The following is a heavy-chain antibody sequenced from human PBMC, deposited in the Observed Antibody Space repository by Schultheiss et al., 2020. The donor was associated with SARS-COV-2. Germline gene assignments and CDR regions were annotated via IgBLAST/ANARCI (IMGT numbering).Heavy chain of an antibody. CDR2: IKSKTDGGTT. D-gene: IGHD3-10*01. Sequence: GGSLRLSCAASGFTFSSYGMHWVRQAPGKGLEWVGRIKSKTDGGTTDYAAPVKGRFTISRDDSKNTLYLQMNSLKTEDTAVYYCTTAAYYGSMGMDVWGQGTTVTVSS. CDR1: GFTFSSYG. J-gene: IGHJ6*02. V-gene: IGHV3-15*01. CDR3: TTAAYYGSMGMDV.